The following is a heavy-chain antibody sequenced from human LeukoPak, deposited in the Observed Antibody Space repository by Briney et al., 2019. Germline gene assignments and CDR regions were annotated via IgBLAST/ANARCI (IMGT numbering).Heavy chain of an antibody. Sequence: SGGSLRLSCAASGFTFSSYGMHWVRQAPGKGLEWVAVISYDGSNKYYADSVKGRFTISRDNSKNTLYLQMNSLRAEDTAVYYCAKSYYRITMVRGVNDYWGQGTLVTVSS. CDR3: AKSYYRITMVRGVNDY. CDR2: ISYDGSNK. CDR1: GFTFSSYG. V-gene: IGHV3-30*18. J-gene: IGHJ4*02. D-gene: IGHD3-10*01.